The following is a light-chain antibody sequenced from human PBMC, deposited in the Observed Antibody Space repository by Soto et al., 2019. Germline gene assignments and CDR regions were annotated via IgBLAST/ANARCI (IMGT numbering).Light chain of an antibody. J-gene: IGKJ1*01. V-gene: IGKV3-20*01. CDR2: GAS. Sequence: EIVLTQSPGTLSLSPGERATLSCRASQSFSSSYLAWYQQKPGQAPRLLIYGASSSATGLPDRFSGSGSGTDFTLTISRLEPEDFAVYYCQQYGSSPWTFGQGTKVEIK. CDR1: QSFSSSY. CDR3: QQYGSSPWT.